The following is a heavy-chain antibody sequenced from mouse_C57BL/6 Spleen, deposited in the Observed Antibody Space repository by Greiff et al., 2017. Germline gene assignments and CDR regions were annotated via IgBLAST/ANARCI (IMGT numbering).Heavy chain of an antibody. CDR1: GFTFSSYG. CDR3: ARLDPDGYYGY. V-gene: IGHV5-6*01. CDR2: ISSGGSYT. J-gene: IGHJ2*01. D-gene: IGHD2-3*01. Sequence: EVQGVESGGDLVKPGGSLKLSCAASGFTFSSYGMSWVRQTPDKRLEWVATISSGGSYTYYPDSVKGRFTISRDNAKNTLYLQMSSLKSEDTAMYYCARLDPDGYYGYWGQGTTLTVSS.